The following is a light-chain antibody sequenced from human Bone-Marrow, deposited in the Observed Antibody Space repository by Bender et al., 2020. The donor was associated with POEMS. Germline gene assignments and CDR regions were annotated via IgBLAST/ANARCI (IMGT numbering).Light chain of an antibody. CDR1: SSDVGSYDR. J-gene: IGLJ3*02. Sequence: QSALTQPPSVSGSPGQSVTISCTGTSSDVGSYDRVSWYQQPPGTAPKLLIYINNQRPSGVPDRFSGSKSGTSASLAISGLQSEDEADYYCAAWEDSLNGWVFGGGTKLTVL. CDR2: INN. CDR3: AAWEDSLNGWV. V-gene: IGLV2-18*01.